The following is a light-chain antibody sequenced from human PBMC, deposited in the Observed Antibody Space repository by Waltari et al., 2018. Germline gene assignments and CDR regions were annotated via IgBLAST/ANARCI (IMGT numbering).Light chain of an antibody. CDR1: QSVSSY. Sequence: EIVLTQSPATISLSPGERATLSCRASQSVSSYLAWYQQKPGRAPSLLIYDTSNRATGIPARFSGSGSGTDFTLTISNLEPEDFAVYYCQQRSDWPHTFGGGTKVEIK. CDR3: QQRSDWPHT. J-gene: IGKJ4*01. V-gene: IGKV3-11*01. CDR2: DTS.